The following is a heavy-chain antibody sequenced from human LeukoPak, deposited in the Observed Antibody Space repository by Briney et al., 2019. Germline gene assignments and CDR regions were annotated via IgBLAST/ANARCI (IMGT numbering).Heavy chain of an antibody. Sequence: GGSLRLSCAASGFTFSSYAMSWVRQAPGKGLDWVSVISGSGGSTSYADSVKGRFTISRDNSKNTLYLQMNSLRAEDTAVYYCAKDLGELGFGESDYWGQGTLVTVSS. CDR1: GFTFSSYA. CDR3: AKDLGELGFGESDY. V-gene: IGHV3-23*01. D-gene: IGHD3-10*01. CDR2: ISGSGGST. J-gene: IGHJ4*02.